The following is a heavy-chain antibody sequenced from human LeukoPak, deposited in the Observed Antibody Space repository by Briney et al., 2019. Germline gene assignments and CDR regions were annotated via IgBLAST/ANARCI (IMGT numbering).Heavy chain of an antibody. Sequence: ASVKVSCKASGYTFTGCYIHWVRQAPGQGLEWLGIINPIGGNTNYAQRFQGRVTMTRDTSTSTVYMELSSLRSEDTAVYYCARANRGHDYWGQGTLVTVSS. CDR3: ARANRGHDY. CDR2: INPIGGNT. V-gene: IGHV1-46*01. CDR1: GYTFTGCY. J-gene: IGHJ4*02. D-gene: IGHD7-27*01.